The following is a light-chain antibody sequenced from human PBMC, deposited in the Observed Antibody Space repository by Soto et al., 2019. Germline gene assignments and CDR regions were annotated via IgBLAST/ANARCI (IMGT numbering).Light chain of an antibody. CDR3: SSYTSSTPPVV. V-gene: IGLV2-14*01. CDR1: SSDVGGYNY. Sequence: QSALTQPPSASGSPGQSVTISCTGTSSDVGGYNYVSWYQQHPGKAPKLMIYEVSNRPSGVSNRFSGSKSGNTASLTISGLQAEDEADYYCSSYTSSTPPVVFGGGTKVTVL. CDR2: EVS. J-gene: IGLJ2*01.